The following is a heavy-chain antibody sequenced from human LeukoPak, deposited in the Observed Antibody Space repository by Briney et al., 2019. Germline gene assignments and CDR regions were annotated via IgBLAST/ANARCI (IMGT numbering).Heavy chain of an antibody. D-gene: IGHD3-16*01. CDR1: GGSISSGGYS. CDR2: INHSGST. Sequence: TTSETLSLTCAVSGGSISSGGYSWSWIRQPPGKGLEWIGEINHSGSTNYNPSLKSRVTISVDTSKNQFSLKLSSVTAADTAVYYCARRRVRLGGATGRTFDIWGQGTMVTVSS. CDR3: ARRRVRLGGATGRTFDI. V-gene: IGHV4-34*01. J-gene: IGHJ3*02.